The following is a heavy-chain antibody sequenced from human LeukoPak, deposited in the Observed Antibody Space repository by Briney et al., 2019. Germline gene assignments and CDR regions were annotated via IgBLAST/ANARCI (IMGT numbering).Heavy chain of an antibody. J-gene: IGHJ4*02. CDR3: AKVGAWELQRVFEN. D-gene: IGHD1-26*01. V-gene: IGHV3-7*01. CDR1: GFTFSDYR. Sequence: PGGSLRLSCVASGFTFSDYRMTWVRQVPGKGLEWVANVGRDGSEKNYVDSVKGRFTISRDNAKKSLYLEMNSLRVEDTALYYCAKVGAWELQRVFENWGQGTLVTVSS. CDR2: VGRDGSEK.